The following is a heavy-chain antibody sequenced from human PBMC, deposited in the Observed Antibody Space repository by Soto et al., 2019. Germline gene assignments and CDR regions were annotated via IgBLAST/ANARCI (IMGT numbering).Heavy chain of an antibody. CDR1: GVTFSSYT. D-gene: IGHD3-3*01. J-gene: IGHJ4*02. CDR2: IIPMFETA. V-gene: IGHV1-69*08. Sequence: GASVKVSCKASGVTFSSYTISWVRQAPGQGLEWMGRIIPMFETATYARKFQGRVTITAATSTTTAYMELSSLRSEDTAVYYCARPRGYDFSLYYFDYWGQGTLVTVSS. CDR3: ARPRGYDFSLYYFDY.